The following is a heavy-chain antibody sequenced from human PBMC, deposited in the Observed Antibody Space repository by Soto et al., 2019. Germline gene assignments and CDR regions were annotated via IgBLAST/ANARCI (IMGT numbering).Heavy chain of an antibody. D-gene: IGHD2-15*01. CDR2: ISGSGGST. V-gene: IGHV3-23*01. J-gene: IGHJ3*02. CDR3: AKDDCSVASCYTDAFDI. Sequence: EVQLLESGGGLVQPGGSLRLSCAASGFTFSSYAMSWVRQAPGKRLEWVSGISGSGGSTSYADSVKVRFTISRDNSKNTLYLEMNSMRAEDTGVYYCAKDDCSVASCYTDAFDIWGQGTMVTVSS. CDR1: GFTFSSYA.